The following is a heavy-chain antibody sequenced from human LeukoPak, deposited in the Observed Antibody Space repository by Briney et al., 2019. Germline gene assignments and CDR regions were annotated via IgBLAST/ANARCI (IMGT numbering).Heavy chain of an antibody. CDR2: IYYSDSGTM. J-gene: IGHJ3*02. CDR1: GGSISRSFYY. Sequence: SETLSLTCTVSGGSISRSFYYWGWIRQSPGKGLERIGSIYYSDSGTMYYNPSLKSRVTMSADTSKNHFSLRVSSVTAADTAVYYCARRPPALGAFDIWGQGTMVSVSS. CDR3: ARRPPALGAFDI. V-gene: IGHV4-39*01.